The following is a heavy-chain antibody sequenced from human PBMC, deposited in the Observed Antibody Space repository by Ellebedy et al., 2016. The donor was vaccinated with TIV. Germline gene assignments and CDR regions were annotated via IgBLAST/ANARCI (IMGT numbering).Heavy chain of an antibody. CDR2: IYPGDSDT. V-gene: IGHV5-51*01. D-gene: IGHD2-21*01. J-gene: IGHJ1*01. Sequence: GESLKISCKGSGYSFTSYWIGWVRQMPGKGLEWMGIIYPGDSDTRYSPSFQGQVTISADKSISTAYLQWSSLKASDTAMYYCATGPCGGDCYSVAGYFQHWGQGTLVTVSS. CDR3: ATGPCGGDCYSVAGYFQH. CDR1: GYSFTSYW.